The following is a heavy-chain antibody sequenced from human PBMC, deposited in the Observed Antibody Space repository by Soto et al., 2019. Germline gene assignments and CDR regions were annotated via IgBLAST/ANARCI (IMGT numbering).Heavy chain of an antibody. V-gene: IGHV1-69*01. Sequence: QVQMVQSGAEVKKPGSSVKVSCKASGGTFSSYAISWVRQAHGQGLEWMGGIIPIFGTANYAQKFQGRVTITADESTSTAYMELSSLRSEDTAVYYCASTSGSGWTYYYYGMDVGFQGTTVTVSS. CDR3: ASTSGSGWTYYYYGMDV. CDR1: GGTFSSYA. CDR2: IIPIFGTA. J-gene: IGHJ6*02. D-gene: IGHD6-19*01.